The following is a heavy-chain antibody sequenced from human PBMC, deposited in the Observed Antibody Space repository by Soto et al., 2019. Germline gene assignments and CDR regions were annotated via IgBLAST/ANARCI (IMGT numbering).Heavy chain of an antibody. J-gene: IGHJ4*02. V-gene: IGHV1-69*01. Sequence: QVQLVQSGAEVKKPGSSVKVSCKASGGTFSSYAISWVRQAPGQGLEWMGRIIPIFGTANYAQKLPGRVPITADESTSTADMELISLRSEDTAVYYCARDYRRSGSSNYFDYWGQGTLVTVSS. CDR2: IIPIFGTA. CDR1: GGTFSSYA. CDR3: ARDYRRSGSSNYFDY. D-gene: IGHD1-26*01.